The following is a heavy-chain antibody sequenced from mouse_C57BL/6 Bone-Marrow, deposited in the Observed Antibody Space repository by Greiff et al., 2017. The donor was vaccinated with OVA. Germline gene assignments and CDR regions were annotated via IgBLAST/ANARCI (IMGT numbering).Heavy chain of an antibody. Sequence: EAQVVESGGGLVKPGGSLKLSCAASGFTFSSYAMSWVRQTPEKRLEWVATISDGGSYTYYPDNVKGRFTISRDNAKNNLYLQMSHLKSEDTAMYYCARDGRFSWFAYWGQGTLVTVSA. CDR1: GFTFSSYA. CDR2: ISDGGSYT. J-gene: IGHJ3*01. CDR3: ARDGRFSWFAY. V-gene: IGHV5-4*01.